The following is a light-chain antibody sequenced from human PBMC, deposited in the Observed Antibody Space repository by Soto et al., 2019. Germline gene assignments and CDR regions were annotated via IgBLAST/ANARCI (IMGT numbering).Light chain of an antibody. Sequence: DIQITQSPSSLSASVGDRVTIACQSSHDVSRNLNWFQQKPGEAPKLLIYDASNLERGVPTRFSASGSGTDFTFTISSLQPEDVATYYYQQYNSMLSFGGGT. J-gene: IGKJ4*01. CDR3: QQYNSMLS. CDR2: DAS. V-gene: IGKV1-33*01. CDR1: HDVSRN.